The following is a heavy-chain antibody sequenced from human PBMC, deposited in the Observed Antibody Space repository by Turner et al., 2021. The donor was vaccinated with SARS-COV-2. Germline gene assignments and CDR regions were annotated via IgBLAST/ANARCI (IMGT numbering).Heavy chain of an antibody. D-gene: IGHD3-9*01. CDR2: MNPSSGNT. V-gene: IGHV1-8*01. CDR3: ARAAQLTVWFDP. J-gene: IGHJ5*02. Sequence: QVQLVQYGAEVKKPGASVKVSCKASGYTFTSYDIHWVRQATGQGLEWMGWMNPSSGNTGYAQQFQGRVTMTRNTSISTAYMELSSLRSEDTAVYYCARAAQLTVWFDPWGQGALVTVSS. CDR1: GYTFTSYD.